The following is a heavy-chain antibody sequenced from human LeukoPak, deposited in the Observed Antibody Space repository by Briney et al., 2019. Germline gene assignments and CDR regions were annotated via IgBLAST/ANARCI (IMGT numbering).Heavy chain of an antibody. CDR2: IYSGGST. Sequence: PGGSLRLSCAASGFTVSSNYMSWVRQAPGKGLEWVSVIYSGGSTYYADSVKGRFTISRDNSKNTLYLQMNSLRAEDTAVYYCARGYYDILTGSHPFDYWGQGTLVTVSS. V-gene: IGHV3-53*01. J-gene: IGHJ4*02. D-gene: IGHD3-9*01. CDR1: GFTVSSNY. CDR3: ARGYYDILTGSHPFDY.